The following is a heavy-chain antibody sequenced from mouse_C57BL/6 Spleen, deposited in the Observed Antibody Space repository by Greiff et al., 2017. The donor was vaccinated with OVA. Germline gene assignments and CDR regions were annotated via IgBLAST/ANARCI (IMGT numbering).Heavy chain of an antibody. V-gene: IGHV14-3*01. CDR1: GFNIKNTY. D-gene: IGHD1-1*01. Sequence: EVQLQQSVAELVRPGASVKLSCTASGFNIKNTYMHWVKQRPEQGLEWIGRIDPANGNTKYAPKFQGKATITADPSSNTAYLQLSSLTSEDTAIYDCAIYYGSSHWYFDVWGTGTTVTVSS. CDR2: IDPANGNT. J-gene: IGHJ1*03. CDR3: AIYYGSSHWYFDV.